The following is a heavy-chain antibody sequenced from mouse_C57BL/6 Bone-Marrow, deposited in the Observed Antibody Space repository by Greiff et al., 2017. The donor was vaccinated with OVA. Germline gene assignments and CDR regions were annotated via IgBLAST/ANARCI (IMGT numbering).Heavy chain of an antibody. D-gene: IGHD4-1*01. CDR2: ISSGGGYT. J-gene: IGHJ2*01. Sequence: EVLLVQSGADLVKPGGSLKLSCAASGFTFSSYGMSWVRQTPDQRLEWVATISSGGGYTYYPDKLKGRFTISRDNATNTLYLQMSSLKSEDTAMYYCARHNWGLLYYWGQGTTLTVSS. CDR3: ARHNWGLLYY. V-gene: IGHV5-6*01. CDR1: GFTFSSYG.